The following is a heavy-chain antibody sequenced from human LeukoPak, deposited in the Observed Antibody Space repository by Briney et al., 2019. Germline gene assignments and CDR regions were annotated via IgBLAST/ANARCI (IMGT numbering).Heavy chain of an antibody. CDR3: ARNPSTYNWFDP. V-gene: IGHV3-21*04. Sequence: GGSLRLSCAASRFTFSSYSMNWVRQAPGKGLEWVSSISSSSSYIYYADSVKGRFTISRDNAKHSLYLQMNSLRAEDTAVYYCARNPSTYNWFDPWGQGTLVTVSS. J-gene: IGHJ5*02. D-gene: IGHD3-3*02. CDR1: RFTFSSYS. CDR2: ISSSSSYI.